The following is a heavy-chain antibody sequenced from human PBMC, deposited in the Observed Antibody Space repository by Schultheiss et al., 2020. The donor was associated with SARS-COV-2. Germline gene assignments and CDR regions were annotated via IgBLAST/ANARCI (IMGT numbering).Heavy chain of an antibody. D-gene: IGHD4-17*01. Sequence: GGSLRLSCAASGFTFSSYDMHWVRQATGKGLEWVSAIGTAGDTYYPGSVKGRFTISRENAKNSLYLQMNSLRAGDTAVYYCARGGFLTTVTTSYYGMDVWGQGTTVTVSS. CDR1: GFTFSSYD. J-gene: IGHJ6*02. CDR2: IGTAGDT. CDR3: ARGGFLTTVTTSYYGMDV. V-gene: IGHV3-13*01.